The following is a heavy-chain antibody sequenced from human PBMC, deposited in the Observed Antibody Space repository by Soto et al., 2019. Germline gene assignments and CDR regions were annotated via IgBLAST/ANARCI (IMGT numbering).Heavy chain of an antibody. Sequence: QVQLVQSGAEVKKPGASVKVSCKASGYTFTSFYIHWGRQAPGQGLERMGINNPSGGSTNYAQKFKGRVNVTRDKSTSTVYMELGSLKSEDTAVYYFVRNLAAGDYWGQGTLVAVSS. D-gene: IGHD6-13*01. CDR3: VRNLAAGDY. CDR1: GYTFTSFY. CDR2: NNPSGGST. J-gene: IGHJ4*02. V-gene: IGHV1-46*01.